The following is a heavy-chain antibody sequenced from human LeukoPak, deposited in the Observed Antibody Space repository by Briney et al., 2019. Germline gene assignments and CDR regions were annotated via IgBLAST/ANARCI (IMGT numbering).Heavy chain of an antibody. Sequence: PGGSLRLSCAASGFTFSSYGMHWVRQAPGKGLEWVAFIRYDGSNKYYADSVKGRFTISRDNSKNTLYLQMNSLRAEDTAVYYCGEEAILRYCSSTSCYMGTAYYTDVWGKGTTVTVSS. CDR2: IRYDGSNK. V-gene: IGHV3-30*02. J-gene: IGHJ6*03. CDR1: GFTFSSYG. CDR3: GEEAILRYCSSTSCYMGTAYYTDV. D-gene: IGHD2-2*02.